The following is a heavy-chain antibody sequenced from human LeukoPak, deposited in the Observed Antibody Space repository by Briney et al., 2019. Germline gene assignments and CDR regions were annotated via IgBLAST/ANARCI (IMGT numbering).Heavy chain of an antibody. CDR2: ISAGGATT. D-gene: IGHD1-26*01. Sequence: GGSLRLSCAASGFPFSTYAVSWVGQAPGKGLERVSTISAGGATTVYADSVKGRFTISRDNSRNTLYLLMNSLRSEDTAIYFCARYSKRSFDYWGGEPRVSVSS. CDR3: ARYSKRSFDY. V-gene: IGHV3-23*01. J-gene: IGHJ4*02. CDR1: GFPFSTYA.